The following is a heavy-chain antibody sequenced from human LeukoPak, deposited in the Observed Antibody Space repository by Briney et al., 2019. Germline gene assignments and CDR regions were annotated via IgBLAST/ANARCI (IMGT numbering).Heavy chain of an antibody. CDR2: IIPIFGTA. D-gene: IGHD3-10*01. V-gene: IGHV1-69*13. CDR3: ARVAGGSGSYNWNYFDY. J-gene: IGHJ4*02. CDR1: GGTFSSYA. Sequence: SVKVSCKASGGTFSSYAISWVRQAPGQGLEWMGGIIPIFGTANYAQKFQGRVTITADESTSTAYMELSSLRPEDTAVYYCARVAGGSGSYNWNYFDYWGQGTLVTVSS.